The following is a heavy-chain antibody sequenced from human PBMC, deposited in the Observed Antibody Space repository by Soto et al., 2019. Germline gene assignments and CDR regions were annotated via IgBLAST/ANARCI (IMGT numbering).Heavy chain of an antibody. V-gene: IGHV3-30*18. CDR1: GFTFNTYG. CDR2: TSYDGSNK. D-gene: IGHD3-16*01. CDR3: VKGATGGPRGYFDL. Sequence: QVQLVESGGGVVQPGRSLRLSCAASGFTFNTYGMHWVRQAPGKGLEWVAVTSYDGSNKYYADSVKGRFTISRDNAKNTLYVEMNCLRTEDTAVYYCVKGATGGPRGYFDLWGRGTLVTVSS. J-gene: IGHJ2*01.